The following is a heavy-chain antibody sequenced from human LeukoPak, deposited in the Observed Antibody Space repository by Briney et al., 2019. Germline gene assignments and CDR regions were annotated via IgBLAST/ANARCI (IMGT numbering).Heavy chain of an antibody. CDR2: IRYDGSNE. CDR1: GFTFSSYG. V-gene: IGHV3-30*02. D-gene: IGHD3-22*01. Sequence: GGSLRLSCAASGFTFSSYGMHWVRQAPGKGLEWVAFIRYDGSNEYYANSVKGRFTISRDNSKNTLYLQMNSLRPEDTAVYYCAKDQRITMIVVVTPFDDWGQGTLVTVSS. CDR3: AKDQRITMIVVVTPFDD. J-gene: IGHJ4*02.